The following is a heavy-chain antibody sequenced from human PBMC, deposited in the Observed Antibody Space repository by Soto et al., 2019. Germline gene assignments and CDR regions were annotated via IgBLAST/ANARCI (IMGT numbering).Heavy chain of an antibody. V-gene: IGHV3-30*18. J-gene: IGHJ1*01. Sequence: QVQLVESGGGVVQPGRSLRLSCAASGFTFSSYGMHWVRQAPGKGLEWVAVISYDGSNKYYADSVKGRFTISRDNSKNTLYLQMNSLRAEDTAVYYCAKTLAVAGTVNFQHWGQGTLVTVSS. D-gene: IGHD6-19*01. CDR1: GFTFSSYG. CDR2: ISYDGSNK. CDR3: AKTLAVAGTVNFQH.